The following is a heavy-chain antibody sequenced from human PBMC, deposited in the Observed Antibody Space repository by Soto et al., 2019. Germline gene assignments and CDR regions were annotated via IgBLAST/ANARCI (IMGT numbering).Heavy chain of an antibody. J-gene: IGHJ4*02. Sequence: ASVKVSCKASGYTFTSYYMHWVRQAPGQGLEWMGIINPSGGSTSYAQKFQGRVTMTRDTSTSTVYMELSSLRSEDTAVYYCARSIWGSSGWPQLALDYWGQGTLVTVSS. CDR1: GYTFTSYY. CDR3: ARSIWGSSGWPQLALDY. D-gene: IGHD6-19*01. V-gene: IGHV1-46*03. CDR2: INPSGGST.